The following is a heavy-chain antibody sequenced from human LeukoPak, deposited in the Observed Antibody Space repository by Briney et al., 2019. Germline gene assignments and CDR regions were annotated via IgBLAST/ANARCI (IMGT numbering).Heavy chain of an antibody. J-gene: IGHJ4*02. CDR3: AQVAWYSYNF. CDR1: GFTFSNYN. V-gene: IGHV3-21*04. Sequence: GGSLRLSCAASGFTFSNYNMNWVRQAPGKGLEWVSSISSSSSYIYYADSVKGRFTISRDNAKNSLYLQMSSLRAEDTAIYYCAQVAWYSYNFGGQGTLVTVSS. CDR2: ISSSSSYI. D-gene: IGHD5-18*01.